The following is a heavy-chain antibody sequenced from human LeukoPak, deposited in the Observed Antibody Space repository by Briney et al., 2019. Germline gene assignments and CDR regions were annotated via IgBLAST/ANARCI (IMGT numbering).Heavy chain of an antibody. V-gene: IGHV3-74*01. D-gene: IGHD4-23*01. J-gene: IGHJ5*02. CDR3: ARDLGLRGST. CDR1: GFTFSDSW. CDR2: MYGDMSEI. Sequence: PGGSLRLSCEVSGFTFSDSWMHWVRQTPGKGLVWVSRMYGDMSEISYADSVKGRFTISRDNAKNTVYLQMNSLRGEDTAVYYCARDLGLRGSTWGQGTLVTVSS.